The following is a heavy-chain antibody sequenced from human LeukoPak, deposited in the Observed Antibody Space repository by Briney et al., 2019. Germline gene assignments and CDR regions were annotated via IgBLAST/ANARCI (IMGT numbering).Heavy chain of an antibody. Sequence: GGSLRLSCAASGFTFSSYGMHWVRQAPGKGLEWVAVIWYDGSNKYHADSVKGRFTISRDNSKNTLYLQMNSLRAEDTAVYYCARAITMVRGVSDAFDIWGQGTMVTVSS. CDR1: GFTFSSYG. J-gene: IGHJ3*02. CDR2: IWYDGSNK. V-gene: IGHV3-33*01. D-gene: IGHD3-10*01. CDR3: ARAITMVRGVSDAFDI.